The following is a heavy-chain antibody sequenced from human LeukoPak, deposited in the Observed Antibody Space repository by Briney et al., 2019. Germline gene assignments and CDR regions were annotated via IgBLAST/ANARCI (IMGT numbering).Heavy chain of an antibody. J-gene: IGHJ4*02. CDR3: ARDGKDYDSSGYHFDY. Sequence: GGSLRLSCAASGFTFSSYEINWFRQPPAKGLEWVSYISNSGSTIYYADSVKGRFTISRDNAKNSLYLQMNSLRAEDTAVYYCARDGKDYDSSGYHFDYWGQGTLVTVSS. V-gene: IGHV3-48*03. CDR1: GFTFSSYE. CDR2: ISNSGSTI. D-gene: IGHD3-22*01.